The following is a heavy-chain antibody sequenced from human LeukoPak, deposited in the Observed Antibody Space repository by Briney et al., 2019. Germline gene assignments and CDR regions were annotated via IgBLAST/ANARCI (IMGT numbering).Heavy chain of an antibody. Sequence: ASVKVSRKASGYTFTGYYMHWVRQAPGQGLEWMGWINPNSGGTNYAQKFQGRVTMTRDTSISTAYMELSRLRSDDSAVYYCARVAYSSSDYYYYYMDVWGKGTTVTVSS. J-gene: IGHJ6*03. D-gene: IGHD6-6*01. CDR2: INPNSGGT. V-gene: IGHV1-2*02. CDR3: ARVAYSSSDYYYYYMDV. CDR1: GYTFTGYY.